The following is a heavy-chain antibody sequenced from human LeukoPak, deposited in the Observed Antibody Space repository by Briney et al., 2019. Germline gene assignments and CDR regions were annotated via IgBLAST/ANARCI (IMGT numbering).Heavy chain of an antibody. V-gene: IGHV4-30-4*01. Sequence: SETLSLTCTVSGGSISSGDYYWSWIRQPPGKGLEWIGYIYYSGSTYYNPSLQGRVTISLDTSRNQFSLKLSSVTAADTAVYYCASGDNDPLFDYWGQGTLVTVSS. CDR2: IYYSGST. J-gene: IGHJ4*02. CDR3: ASGDNDPLFDY. CDR1: GGSISSGDYY. D-gene: IGHD1-1*01.